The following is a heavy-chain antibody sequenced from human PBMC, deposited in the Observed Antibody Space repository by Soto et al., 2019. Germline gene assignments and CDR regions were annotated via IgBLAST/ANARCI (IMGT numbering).Heavy chain of an antibody. CDR1: GGSISSYY. J-gene: IGHJ6*02. CDR2: IYYSGST. Sequence: SETLSLTCTVSGGSISSYYWSWIRQPPGKGLEWIGYIYYSGSTNYNPSLKSRVTISVDTSKNQFSLKLSSVTAADTAVYYCARETPLYSYGYPTNYYGMDVWGQGTTVTVSS. D-gene: IGHD5-18*01. V-gene: IGHV4-59*01. CDR3: ARETPLYSYGYPTNYYGMDV.